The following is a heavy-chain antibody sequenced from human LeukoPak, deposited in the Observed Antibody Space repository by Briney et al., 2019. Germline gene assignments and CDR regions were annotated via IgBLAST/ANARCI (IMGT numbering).Heavy chain of an antibody. CDR2: IQSDGSKT. D-gene: IGHD2-15*01. J-gene: IGHJ6*02. CDR1: GFSFSNYG. V-gene: IGHV3-30*02. Sequence: GGSLRLSCAASGFSFSNYGMHWVRQAPGKGLEWVALIQSDGSKTYSADSVKGRFTISRDNPWNTLYLQMNRLRPEDTAVYCCAKRYCKSATCRSDMDAWGQGTTVTVSS. CDR3: AKRYCKSATCRSDMDA.